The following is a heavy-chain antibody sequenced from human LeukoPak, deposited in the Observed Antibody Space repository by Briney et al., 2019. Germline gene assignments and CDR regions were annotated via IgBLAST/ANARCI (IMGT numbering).Heavy chain of an antibody. Sequence: SETLSLTCTVSGGSISSYYWSWIRQPPGKGLEWIGYIYYSGSTNYNPSLKSRVTISVDTSKNQFSLKLSSVTAADTAVYYCARAIEYYYDSSGYYYSIDAFDIWGQGTMVTVSS. CDR1: GGSISSYY. D-gene: IGHD3-22*01. V-gene: IGHV4-59*01. CDR2: IYYSGST. J-gene: IGHJ3*02. CDR3: ARAIEYYYDSSGYYYSIDAFDI.